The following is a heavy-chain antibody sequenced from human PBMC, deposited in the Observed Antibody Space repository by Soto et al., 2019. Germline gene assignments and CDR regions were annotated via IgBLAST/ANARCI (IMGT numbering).Heavy chain of an antibody. D-gene: IGHD6-13*01. J-gene: IGHJ4*02. CDR3: ARARSSSWYYFDY. CDR1: GGSISSFY. V-gene: IGHV4-4*07. CDR2: LYTGGIT. Sequence: SESLSLTCTDSGGSISSFYWSWIRQPAGKGLEWIGRLYTGGITNYNPSLKSRVTMSADLSKNQFSLKLSSVTAADPAVYYCARARSSSWYYFDYWGPGXLVTVSS.